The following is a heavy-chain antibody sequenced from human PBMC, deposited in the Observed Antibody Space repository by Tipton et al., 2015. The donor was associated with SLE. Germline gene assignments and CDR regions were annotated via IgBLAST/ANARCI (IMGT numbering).Heavy chain of an antibody. Sequence: SLRLSCVASGFTFSSNWMSWVRQAPGKGLEWVAGIDHTGSWAHYVDSVKVRFTISRDNAKNSVFLQMNSLRAEDTAVYYCVRQWELNNWGQGTAVTVSS. D-gene: IGHD1-26*01. V-gene: IGHV3-7*03. CDR1: GFTFSSNW. CDR2: IDHTGSWA. J-gene: IGHJ4*02. CDR3: VRQWELNN.